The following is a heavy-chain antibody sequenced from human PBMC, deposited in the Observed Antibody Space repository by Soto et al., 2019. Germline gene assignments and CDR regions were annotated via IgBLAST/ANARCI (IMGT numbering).Heavy chain of an antibody. V-gene: IGHV3-48*03. CDR2: ISSSGSTI. CDR1: GFTFDSYE. D-gene: IGHD6-19*01. CDR3: ARVHRSGWYLYFDL. J-gene: IGHJ2*01. Sequence: GGSLRLSCAASGFTFDSYEMNWVRQAPGKGLEWVSYISSSGSTIYYADSVKGRFTISRDNAKNSLYLQMNSLRAEDTAVYHCARVHRSGWYLYFDLWGRGTLVTVYS.